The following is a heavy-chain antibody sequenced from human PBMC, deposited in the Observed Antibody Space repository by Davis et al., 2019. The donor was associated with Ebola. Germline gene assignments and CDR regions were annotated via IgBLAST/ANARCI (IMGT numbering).Heavy chain of an antibody. D-gene: IGHD1-26*01. Sequence: GSLRLSCAVSGGSISSSNWWSWVRQPPGKGLEWIGEIYHSGSTNYNPSLKSRVNISIDTSKNQFSLKLSSVTAADTAVYYCARSLGNYYAFMDYWGQGTLVTVSS. CDR1: GGSISSSNW. V-gene: IGHV4-4*02. J-gene: IGHJ4*02. CDR3: ARSLGNYYAFMDY. CDR2: IYHSGST.